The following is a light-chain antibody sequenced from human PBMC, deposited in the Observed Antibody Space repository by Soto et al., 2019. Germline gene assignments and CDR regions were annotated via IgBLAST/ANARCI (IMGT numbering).Light chain of an antibody. CDR2: DAS. Sequence: DIQMTQSLSALSASVGDRVTITCRASQSISSWFAWYQQKPGKAPKLLIYDASSLESGVPSRFSGSGSGTEFTLTISSLQPDDFATYYCQQYNSYPIPFGQGTRLEIK. CDR1: QSISSW. J-gene: IGKJ5*01. CDR3: QQYNSYPIP. V-gene: IGKV1-5*01.